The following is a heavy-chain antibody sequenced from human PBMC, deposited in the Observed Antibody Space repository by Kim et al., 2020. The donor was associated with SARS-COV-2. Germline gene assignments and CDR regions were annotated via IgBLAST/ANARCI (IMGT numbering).Heavy chain of an antibody. CDR2: INPSGGST. D-gene: IGHD5-12*01. J-gene: IGHJ4*02. CDR3: AREGYSGYDPAAGEGYFDY. V-gene: IGHV1-46*01. CDR1: GYTFTSYY. Sequence: ASVKVSCKASGYTFTSYYMHWVRQAPGQGLEWMGIINPSGGSTSYAQKFQGRVTMTRDTSTSTVYMELSSLRSEDTAVYYCAREGYSGYDPAAGEGYFDYWGQGTLVTVSS.